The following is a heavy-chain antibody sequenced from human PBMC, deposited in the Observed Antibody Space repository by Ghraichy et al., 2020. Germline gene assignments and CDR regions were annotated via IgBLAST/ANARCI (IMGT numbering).Heavy chain of an antibody. D-gene: IGHD6-6*01. J-gene: IGHJ6*02. Sequence: SGPTLVKPTQTLTLTCTFSGFSLSTSGMCVSWIRQPPGKALEWLARIDWDDDKYYSTSLKTRLTISKDTSKNQVVLTMTNMDPVDTATYYCAREYSSSRDYYYYGMDVWGQGTTVTVSS. V-gene: IGHV2-70*11. CDR2: IDWDDDK. CDR1: GFSLSTSGMC. CDR3: AREYSSSRDYYYYGMDV.